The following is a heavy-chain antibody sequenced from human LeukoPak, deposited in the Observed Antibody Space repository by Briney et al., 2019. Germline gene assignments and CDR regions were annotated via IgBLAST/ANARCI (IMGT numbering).Heavy chain of an antibody. CDR2: IIPIFGTA. J-gene: IGHJ4*02. Sequence: ASVKVSCKASGGTFSSYAISWVRQAPGQGLEWMGGIIPIFGTANYAQKFQGRVTMTRDTSTSTVYMELSSLRSEDTAVYYCARSMDGNVGANLLYWGQGTLVTVSS. CDR1: GGTFSSYA. CDR3: ARSMDGNVGANLLY. V-gene: IGHV1-69*05. D-gene: IGHD1-26*01.